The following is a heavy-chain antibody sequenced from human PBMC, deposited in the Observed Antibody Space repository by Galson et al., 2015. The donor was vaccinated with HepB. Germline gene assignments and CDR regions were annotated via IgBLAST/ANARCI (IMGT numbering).Heavy chain of an antibody. V-gene: IGHV3-23*01. CDR3: VKEGSWFGGDWFDP. CDR2: INGRGSTR. J-gene: IGHJ5*02. D-gene: IGHD3-16*01. Sequence: SLRLSCAGSGFIFRHHAMARIRQAPGKGLEWVSGINGRGSTRSYSDAVKGRFSISRDNSKDTVSLQMDNLRAEDTAVYYCVKEGSWFGGDWFDPWGQGALVTVS. CDR1: GFIFRHHA.